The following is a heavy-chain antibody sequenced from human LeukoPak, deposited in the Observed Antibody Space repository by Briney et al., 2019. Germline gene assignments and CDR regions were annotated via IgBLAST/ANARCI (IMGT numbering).Heavy chain of an antibody. CDR2: IYYSGST. D-gene: IGHD2-15*01. CDR3: ARGDCSGGSCYSYYYYGMDV. CDR1: GASISSYY. J-gene: IGHJ6*02. Sequence: SETLSLTCTVSGASISSYYWSWIRQPPGKGLEWIGYIYYSGSTNYNPSLKSRVTISVDTSKNQFSLKLSSVTAADTAVYYCARGDCSGGSCYSYYYYGMDVWGQGTTVTVSS. V-gene: IGHV4-59*01.